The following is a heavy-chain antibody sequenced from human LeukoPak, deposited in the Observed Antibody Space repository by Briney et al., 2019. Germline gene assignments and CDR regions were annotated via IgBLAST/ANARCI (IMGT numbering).Heavy chain of an antibody. V-gene: IGHV4-39*01. Sequence: PSETLSLTCTVSGGSISSSSYYWGWIRQPPGKGLEWIGSIYYSGSTYYNPSLKSRVTISVDTSKNQFSLKLSSVTAADTAVYYCARQGGGGYPDWFDPWGQGTLVTVSS. D-gene: IGHD1-26*01. J-gene: IGHJ5*02. CDR2: IYYSGST. CDR1: GGSISSSSYY. CDR3: ARQGGGGYPDWFDP.